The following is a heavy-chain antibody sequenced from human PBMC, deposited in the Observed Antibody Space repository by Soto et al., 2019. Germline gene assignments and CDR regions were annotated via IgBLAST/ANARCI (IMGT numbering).Heavy chain of an antibody. J-gene: IGHJ4*02. CDR2: IIPIFGTA. V-gene: IGHV1-69*13. D-gene: IGHD3-22*01. Sequence: SVKVSCKASGDTFSSYAISWVRQAPGQGLEWMGGIIPIFGTANYAQKFQGRVTITADESTSTAYMELSSLRSEDTAVYYCARESVYDSSGYYLPYFDYWGQGTLVTVS. CDR3: ARESVYDSSGYYLPYFDY. CDR1: GDTFSSYA.